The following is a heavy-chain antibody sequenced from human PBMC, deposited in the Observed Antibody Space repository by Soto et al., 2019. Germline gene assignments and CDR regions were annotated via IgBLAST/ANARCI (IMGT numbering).Heavy chain of an antibody. V-gene: IGHV3-21*01. J-gene: IGHJ3*02. Sequence: GGSLRLSCAASGFTFSSYTMNWVRQAPGKGLEWVSSISSSSSYIYYADSVKGRFTISRDNARNSLYLPMNSLGVEDTAVYYCARGMGSSSWFSPDAFDIWGQGTMVTVSS. CDR1: GFTFSSYT. D-gene: IGHD6-13*01. CDR3: ARGMGSSSWFSPDAFDI. CDR2: ISSSSSYI.